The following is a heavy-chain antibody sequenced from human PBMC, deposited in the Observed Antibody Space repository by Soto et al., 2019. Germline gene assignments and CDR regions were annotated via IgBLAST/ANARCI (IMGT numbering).Heavy chain of an antibody. J-gene: IGHJ4*02. CDR3: ARYYSGSLYFDY. D-gene: IGHD1-26*01. Sequence: SETLSVTCAVYGGSFSGYYWSWIRQPPGKGLEWIGEINHSGSTNYNPSLKSRVTISVGTSKNQFSLKLSSVTAADTAVYYCARYYSGSLYFDYWGQGTLVTVSS. CDR2: INHSGST. V-gene: IGHV4-34*01. CDR1: GGSFSGYY.